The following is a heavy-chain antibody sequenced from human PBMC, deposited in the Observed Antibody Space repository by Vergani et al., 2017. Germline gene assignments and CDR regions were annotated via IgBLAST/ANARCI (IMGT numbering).Heavy chain of an antibody. CDR3: SKGRGYSFGYSDY. V-gene: IGHV3-49*04. Sequence: EVQLVESGGGLVPPGRSLRLSCAASGFSFGDYAMTWVRQAPGKGLEWVAFIRNKAYGGTTEYAASVKGRFTISRDDSKGLAYLQLNGLKTEDTAVYFCSKGRGYSFGYSDYWGQGTLVTVSS. CDR1: GFSFGDYA. J-gene: IGHJ4*02. D-gene: IGHD5-18*01. CDR2: IRNKAYGGTT.